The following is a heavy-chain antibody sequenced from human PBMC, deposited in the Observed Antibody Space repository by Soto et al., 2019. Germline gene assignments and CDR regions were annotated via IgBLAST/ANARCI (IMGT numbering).Heavy chain of an antibody. D-gene: IGHD6-13*01. J-gene: IGHJ6*02. Sequence: PGGALRVSSAASGFTFSDYYMSWSRQAPGKGLEWVSYISSSGSTIYYADSVKGRFTISRDNAKNSLYLQMNSLRAEDTAVYYCARDGGGAAGWGFYYYYGMDVWGQGTTVTVSS. CDR1: GFTFSDYY. CDR2: ISSSGSTI. CDR3: ARDGGGAAGWGFYYYYGMDV. V-gene: IGHV3-11*01.